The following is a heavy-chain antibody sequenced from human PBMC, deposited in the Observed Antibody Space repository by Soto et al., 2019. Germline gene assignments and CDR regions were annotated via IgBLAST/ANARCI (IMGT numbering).Heavy chain of an antibody. CDR3: ARLPRDCNKTSCYYADH. CDR1: GYDFNTNW. J-gene: IGHJ4*02. CDR2: MYPGDSDT. V-gene: IGHV5-51*01. Sequence: PGESLKISCRGSGYDFNTNWFGWVRQLPGRGLEWVGIMYPGDSDTRLHPSLQGHVTLSADVTVSTAFLQWRTLKTSDSGMYFCARLPRDCNKTSCYYADHRCEGTSVTVSS. D-gene: IGHD3-22*01.